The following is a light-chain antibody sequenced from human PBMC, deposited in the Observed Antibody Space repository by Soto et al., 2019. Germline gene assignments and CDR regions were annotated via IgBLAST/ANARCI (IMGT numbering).Light chain of an antibody. J-gene: IGKJ5*01. CDR1: QSISTY. CDR2: SAF. V-gene: IGKV1-39*01. Sequence: DIQMTQSPSSLSASVGDRVNITCRASQSISTYLNWYQQKPGKAPKLLIYSAFSLESGVPSRFSGSGSGTEYTLTISSLQPEEFATYYNQQSYDTPPITFGQGTRLE. CDR3: QQSYDTPPIT.